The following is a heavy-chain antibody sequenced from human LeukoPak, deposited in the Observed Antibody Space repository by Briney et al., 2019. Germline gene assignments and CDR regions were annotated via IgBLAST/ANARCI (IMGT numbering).Heavy chain of an antibody. CDR1: GFSFTAYS. CDR2: IGPGGDI. CDR3: ARRFDS. Sequence: GGPLRLSCAATGFSFTAYSMNWVRQAPGRGLEWISYIGPGGDIYYADSVTGRFTVSRDTAKNSLYLQMNGLRVEDTAVYYCARRFDSWGQGTLVTVSS. V-gene: IGHV3-48*01. J-gene: IGHJ4*02.